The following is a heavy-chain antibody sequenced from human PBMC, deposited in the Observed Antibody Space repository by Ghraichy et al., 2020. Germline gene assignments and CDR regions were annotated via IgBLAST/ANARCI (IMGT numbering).Heavy chain of an antibody. V-gene: IGHV4-59*01. CDR1: GGSISSYY. D-gene: IGHD5-12*01. J-gene: IGHJ6*02. Sequence: SETLSHTCTVSGGSISSYYWSWIRQPPGKGLEWIGYIYYSGSTNYNPSLKSRVTISEDTSKNQFSLKLSSVTAADTAVYYCARDYVDIVATNYYYYGMDVWGQGTTVTVSS. CDR2: IYYSGST. CDR3: ARDYVDIVATNYYYYGMDV.